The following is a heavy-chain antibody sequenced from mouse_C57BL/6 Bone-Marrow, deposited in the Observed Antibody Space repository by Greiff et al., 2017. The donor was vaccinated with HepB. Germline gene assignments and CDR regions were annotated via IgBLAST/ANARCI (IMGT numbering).Heavy chain of an antibody. J-gene: IGHJ3*01. CDR3: ARSGYDYDVAY. CDR1: GYTFTSYD. V-gene: IGHV1-85*01. D-gene: IGHD2-4*01. CDR2: IYPRDGST. Sequence: VQLQQSGPELVKPGASVKLSCKASGYTFTSYDINWVKQRPGQGLEWIGWIYPRDGSTKYNEKFKGKATLTVVTASSTAYMELLSLTSAYSAVYVFARSGYDYDVAYWGQGTLVTVTA.